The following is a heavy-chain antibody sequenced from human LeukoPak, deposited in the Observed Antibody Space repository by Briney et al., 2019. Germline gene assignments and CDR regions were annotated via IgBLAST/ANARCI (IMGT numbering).Heavy chain of an antibody. V-gene: IGHV1-8*01. Sequence: ASVKVSCKASGYTFTSYDINWVRQATGQGLEWMGWMNPNSGNTGYAQKFQGRVTMTRNTSISTAYMELSSLRSEDTAVYYCASIAAAGTSTFDYWGQGTLVTVSS. CDR1: GYTFTSYD. D-gene: IGHD6-13*01. CDR2: MNPNSGNT. J-gene: IGHJ4*02. CDR3: ASIAAAGTSTFDY.